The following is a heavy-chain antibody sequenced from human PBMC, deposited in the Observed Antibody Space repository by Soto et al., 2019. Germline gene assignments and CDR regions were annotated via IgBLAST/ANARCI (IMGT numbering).Heavy chain of an antibody. V-gene: IGHV1-18*01. Sequence: GASVKVSCKASGYTFTSYGISWVRQAPGQGLEWMGWISAYNGNTNYAQKLQGRVTMTTDTSTSTAYMELRSLRSDDTAVYYCARDVTQITIFGVVTPNWFDPWGQGTLVTVSS. CDR2: ISAYNGNT. CDR3: ARDVTQITIFGVVTPNWFDP. CDR1: GYTFTSYG. D-gene: IGHD3-3*01. J-gene: IGHJ5*02.